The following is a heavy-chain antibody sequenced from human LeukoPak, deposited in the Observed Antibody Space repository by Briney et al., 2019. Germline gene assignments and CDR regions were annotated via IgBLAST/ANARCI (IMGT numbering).Heavy chain of an antibody. J-gene: IGHJ4*02. V-gene: IGHV3-66*01. CDR2: IYSGGST. D-gene: IGHD4-17*01. CDR3: ARGYGDPIPDY. Sequence: PGGSLRLSCAACGFTVSSNYMSWVRQAPGKGLEWVSVIYSGGSTYYADSVKGRFTISRDNSKNTLYLQMNSLRAEDTAVYYCARGYGDPIPDYWGQGTLVTVSS. CDR1: GFTVSSNY.